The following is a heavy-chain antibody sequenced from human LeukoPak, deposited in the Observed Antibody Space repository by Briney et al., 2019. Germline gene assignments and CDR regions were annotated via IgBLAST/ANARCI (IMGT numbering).Heavy chain of an antibody. CDR3: ARFSGYYYGYFDY. CDR1: GSSFTSYW. CDR2: IYPGDSDT. D-gene: IGHD3-22*01. Sequence: GESLKISCKCSGSSFTSYWIGWVRQLPGKGLEWMGIIYPGDSDTRYSPSFQGQVTISADKSISTAYLQWSSLKASDTAMYYCARFSGYYYGYFDYWGQGTLVTVSS. J-gene: IGHJ4*02. V-gene: IGHV5-51*01.